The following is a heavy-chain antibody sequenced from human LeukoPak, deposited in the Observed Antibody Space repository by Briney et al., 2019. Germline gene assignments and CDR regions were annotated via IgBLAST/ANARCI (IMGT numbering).Heavy chain of an antibody. CDR1: GYTFTSYD. V-gene: IGHV1-8*01. CDR2: MNPNSGNT. Sequence: ASVKVSCKASGYTFTSYDINWVRQATGQGLEWMGWMNPNSGNTGYAQKFQGRVTMTRNTSISTAYMELSRLRSEDTAVYYCARVHAMVPGVIDYWGQGTLVTVSS. CDR3: ARVHAMVPGVIDY. D-gene: IGHD3-10*01. J-gene: IGHJ4*02.